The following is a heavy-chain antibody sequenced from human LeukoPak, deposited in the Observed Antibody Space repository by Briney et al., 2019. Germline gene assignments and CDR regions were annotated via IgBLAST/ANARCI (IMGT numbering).Heavy chain of an antibody. CDR1: GGSISSGDFS. Sequence: SQTLSLTCAVSGGSISSGDFSWSWIRQPPGKGLGWIGYIYHSGTTYYSPSLKSRVTMSVDRSKNQFSLRLSSVTAADTAVYYCARDPKDFYDTSNYLYFDYWGRGTLVTVSS. D-gene: IGHD3-22*01. J-gene: IGHJ4*02. V-gene: IGHV4-30-2*01. CDR3: ARDPKDFYDTSNYLYFDY. CDR2: IYHSGTT.